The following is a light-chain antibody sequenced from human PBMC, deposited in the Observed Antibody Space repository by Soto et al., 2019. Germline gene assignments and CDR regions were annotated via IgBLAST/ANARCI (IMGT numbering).Light chain of an antibody. CDR2: GAS. CDR3: QQYGSSPLT. V-gene: IGKV3-20*01. CDR1: QSVSSSY. J-gene: IGKJ4*01. Sequence: IVLTQSPGTLSLSPGERATLSCRASQSVSSSYLAWYQQKPGQAPRLLIYGASSRATGIPDRFSGSGSGTDFTLTISRLEPEDFAGYYCQQYGSSPLTFGGGTKVEIK.